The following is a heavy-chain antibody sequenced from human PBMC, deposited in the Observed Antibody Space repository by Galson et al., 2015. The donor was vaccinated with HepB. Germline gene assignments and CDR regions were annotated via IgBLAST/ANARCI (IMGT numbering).Heavy chain of an antibody. D-gene: IGHD4-23*01. CDR2: INNDGTTT. CDR3: ARPYGGNYHFDY. CDR1: GPTFSFYW. V-gene: IGHV3-74*01. J-gene: IGHJ4*02. Sequence: SLRLSCAASGPTFSFYWMHWVRQAPRKGLVWVSRINNDGTTTNYADSVKGRFTISRDNAKNTLYLQMNSLRAEDTAVYYCARPYGGNYHFDYWGQGTLVTVSS.